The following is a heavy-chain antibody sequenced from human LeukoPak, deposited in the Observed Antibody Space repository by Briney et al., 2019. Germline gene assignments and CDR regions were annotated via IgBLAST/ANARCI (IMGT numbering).Heavy chain of an antibody. CDR3: TTEYYYDSSGYFLFDY. J-gene: IGHJ4*02. CDR1: GFTVRSNY. CDR2: IKSKTDGGTT. V-gene: IGHV3-15*01. D-gene: IGHD3-22*01. Sequence: GGSLRLSCAASGFTVRSNYMSWFRQAPGKGLEWVGRIKSKTDGGTTDYAAPVKGRFTISRDDSKNTLYLRMNSLKTEDTAVYYCTTEYYYDSSGYFLFDYWGQGTLVTVSS.